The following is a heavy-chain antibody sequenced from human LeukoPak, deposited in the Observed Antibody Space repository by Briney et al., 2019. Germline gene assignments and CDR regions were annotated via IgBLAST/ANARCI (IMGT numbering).Heavy chain of an antibody. J-gene: IGHJ4*02. D-gene: IGHD6-19*01. CDR2: TSGSGRNI. V-gene: IGHV3-23*01. CDR1: GFTFSSHA. CDR3: AKDYTSGWDFDY. Sequence: GGSLRLSCAASGFTFSSHAMSWVRQAPGKGLEWVSGTSGSGRNIYYADSVKGRFTISRDNSKNTLYLLMNSLRAEDTAVYYCAKDYTSGWDFDYWGQGTLVTVSS.